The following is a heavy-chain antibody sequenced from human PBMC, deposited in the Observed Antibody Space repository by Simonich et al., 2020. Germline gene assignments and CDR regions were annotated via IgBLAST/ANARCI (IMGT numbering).Heavy chain of an antibody. CDR3: ARGGLYFDY. J-gene: IGHJ4*02. D-gene: IGHD2-15*01. V-gene: IGHV4-59*01. CDR2: IYYSGST. CDR1: GGSISSYY. Sequence: QVQLQESGPGLVKPSETLSLTCTVSGGSISSYYWSWLRQPPGKGREWIGYIYYSGSTNYNPSPKSRAAISVDTSKNQFALKLSSVTAADTAVYYCARGGLYFDYWGQGTLVTVSS.